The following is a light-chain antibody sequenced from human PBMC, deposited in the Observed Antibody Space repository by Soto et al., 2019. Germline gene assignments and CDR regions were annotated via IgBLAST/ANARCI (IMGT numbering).Light chain of an antibody. J-gene: IGKJ3*01. Sequence: IQMTQSPSSLSASVGDRVTITCRASQGIRNDLHWFQQKPGKAPRLLIYAASHLQNGVPSRFSGGGSGTDFSLTISDLQPEDFATYYCQQSYTTLFTFGPGTKVDIK. CDR1: QGIRND. V-gene: IGKV1-39*01. CDR3: QQSYTTLFT. CDR2: AAS.